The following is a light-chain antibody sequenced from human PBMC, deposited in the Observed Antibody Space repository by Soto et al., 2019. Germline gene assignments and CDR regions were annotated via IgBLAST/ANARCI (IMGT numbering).Light chain of an antibody. CDR1: QSVSSN. V-gene: IGKV3-15*01. J-gene: IGKJ2*01. Sequence: EIVMTQSPATLSVSPGERATLSCRASQSVSSNLAWYPQKPGQAPRLLIYGASTRATGIPARFSGSGSGTEFTLTISSLQSEDFAVYYCQQYNNWHPYTFGQGTKLEIK. CDR2: GAS. CDR3: QQYNNWHPYT.